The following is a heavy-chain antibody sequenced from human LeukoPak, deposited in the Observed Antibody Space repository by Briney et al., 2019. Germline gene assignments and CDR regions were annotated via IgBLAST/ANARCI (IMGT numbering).Heavy chain of an antibody. D-gene: IGHD6-19*01. J-gene: IGHJ4*02. CDR3: ARHAGSGWPDY. CDR2: IYYSGST. V-gene: IGHV4-39*01. CDR1: GGSISSSSYY. Sequence: PSETLSLTCTVSGGSISSSSYYWGWIRQPPGKGLEWIGSIYYSGSTYYNSSLKSRVTISVDTSKNQFSLKLSSVTAADTAVYYCARHAGSGWPDYWGQGTLVTVSS.